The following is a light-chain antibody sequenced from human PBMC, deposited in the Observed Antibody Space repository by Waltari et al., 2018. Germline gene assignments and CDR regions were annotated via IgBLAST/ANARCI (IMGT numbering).Light chain of an antibody. CDR2: NNS. J-gene: IGLJ1*01. V-gene: IGLV1-44*01. Sequence: QSVLTQPPSASGTPGQRVTISCSGSNPNVGSKTVTWFQPVPGTAPKLLMYNNSQRPSGVPDRFSGSKSGTSASLAISGLQSADEAEYYCAAWDDILDGYVFGPGTKVTVL. CDR1: NPNVGSKT. CDR3: AAWDDILDGYV.